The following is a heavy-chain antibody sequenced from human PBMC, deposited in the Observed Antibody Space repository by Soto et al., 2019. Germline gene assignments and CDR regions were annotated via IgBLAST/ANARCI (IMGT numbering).Heavy chain of an antibody. J-gene: IGHJ3*02. D-gene: IGHD3-10*01. CDR3: ARAAGGVGDYDAYDI. Sequence: VDSVKGRFTISRDNAKNSLYLQMNSLRAEDTAMYYCARAAGGVGDYDAYDIWGQGTMVTVSS. V-gene: IGHV3-7*01.